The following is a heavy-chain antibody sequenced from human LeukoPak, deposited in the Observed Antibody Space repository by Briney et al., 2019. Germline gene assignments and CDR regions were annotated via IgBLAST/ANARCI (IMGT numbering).Heavy chain of an antibody. CDR1: GFTFSSYA. CDR3: ARTEGIAAASRGFYY. Sequence: PGGYLRLSCAASGFTFSSYAMHWVRQAPGKGLEWVAVISYDGSNKYYADSVKGRFTISRDNSKNTLYLQMNSLRAEDTAVYYCARTEGIAAASRGFYYWGQGTLVTVSS. V-gene: IGHV3-30*04. CDR2: ISYDGSNK. J-gene: IGHJ4*02. D-gene: IGHD6-13*01.